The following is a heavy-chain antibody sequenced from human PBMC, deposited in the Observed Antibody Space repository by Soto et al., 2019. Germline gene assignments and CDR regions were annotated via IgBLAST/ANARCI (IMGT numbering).Heavy chain of an antibody. D-gene: IGHD2-8*01. CDR2: IIPIFGTA. V-gene: IGHV1-69*06. CDR3: HFQPNGRMGAFDI. Sequence: QVQLVQSGAEVKKPGSSVKVSCKASGGTFSSYAISWVRQAPGQGLEWMGGIIPIFGTANYAQKFQGRVTITADKSTSTSYMELSSLRSEDTAVYYCHFQPNGRMGAFDIWGQGTMVTVSS. J-gene: IGHJ3*02. CDR1: GGTFSSYA.